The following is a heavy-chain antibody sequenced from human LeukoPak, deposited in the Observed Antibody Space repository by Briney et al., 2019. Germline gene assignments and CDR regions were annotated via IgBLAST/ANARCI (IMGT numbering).Heavy chain of an antibody. CDR2: ISSSSSYI. J-gene: IGHJ4*02. CDR3: ASLYYYDSSGRVDY. Sequence: GGSLRLSCAASGFTFSSYSMNWVRQAPGKGLEWVSSISSSSSYIYYADSVKGRFTISRDNAKNSLYLQMNSLRAEDTAVYYCASLYYYDSSGRVDYWGQGALVTVSS. V-gene: IGHV3-21*01. CDR1: GFTFSSYS. D-gene: IGHD3-22*01.